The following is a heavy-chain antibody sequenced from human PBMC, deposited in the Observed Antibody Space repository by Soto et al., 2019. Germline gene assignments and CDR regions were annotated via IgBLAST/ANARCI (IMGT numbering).Heavy chain of an antibody. V-gene: IGHV4-30-4*01. D-gene: IGHD3-10*01. CDR1: GGSITSGDYY. CDR2: IYYSATT. Sequence: SETLSLTCTVSGGSITSGDYYWSWIRQPPGKGLEWIGYIYYSATTYYNPSLKSRLTISIDTSKNQFSLKLSSVTAADTAVYFCARGFRGVYFDFWGQGALVTVSS. J-gene: IGHJ4*02. CDR3: ARGFRGVYFDF.